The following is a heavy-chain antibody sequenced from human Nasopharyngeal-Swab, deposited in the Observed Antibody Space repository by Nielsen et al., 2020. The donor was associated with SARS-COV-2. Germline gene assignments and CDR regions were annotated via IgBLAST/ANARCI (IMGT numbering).Heavy chain of an antibody. CDR2: ISTYDGDT. J-gene: IGHJ6*02. Sequence: ASVKVSCKASGYTFSSYGISWVRQAPGQGLEWMGWISTYDGDTNYAQKFQGRVTMTTDTSTSTAYMELRSLISDDTAVYYCARDRSTHYGMDVWGQGTTVTVSS. CDR1: GYTFSSYG. V-gene: IGHV1-18*01. CDR3: ARDRSTHYGMDV. D-gene: IGHD2-2*01.